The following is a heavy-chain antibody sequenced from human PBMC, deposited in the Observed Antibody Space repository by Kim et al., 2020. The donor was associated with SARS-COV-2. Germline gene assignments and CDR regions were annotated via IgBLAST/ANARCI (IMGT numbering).Heavy chain of an antibody. J-gene: IGHJ3*02. CDR2: IRGGGANP. Sequence: GGSLRLSCAASGFTFSNYAMNWVRQAPGKGLEWVSGIRGGGANPKYADSVKGRFTISRDNSKNTLYLQMNSLRGDDTALYYCAKCQYSYGSDAFDIWSQGTLVSVSS. D-gene: IGHD5-18*01. CDR1: GFTFSNYA. V-gene: IGHV3-23*01. CDR3: AKCQYSYGSDAFDI.